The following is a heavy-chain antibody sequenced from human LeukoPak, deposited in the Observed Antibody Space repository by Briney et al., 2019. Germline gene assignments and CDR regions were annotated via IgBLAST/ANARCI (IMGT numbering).Heavy chain of an antibody. D-gene: IGHD3-9*01. Sequence: GASVKVSCKASGYTFTTYAIHWVRRAPGQRLEWMGWINSDNGNTKYSQKFQGRVTITRDTSAYTAYMELRSLSSADTAIYFCARAPYDFLTGFSLNWFDPWGQGTLVTVSP. V-gene: IGHV1-3*04. CDR3: ARAPYDFLTGFSLNWFDP. CDR1: GYTFTTYA. CDR2: INSDNGNT. J-gene: IGHJ5*02.